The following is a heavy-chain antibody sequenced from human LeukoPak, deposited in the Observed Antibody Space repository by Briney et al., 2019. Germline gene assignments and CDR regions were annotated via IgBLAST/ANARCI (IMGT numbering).Heavy chain of an antibody. D-gene: IGHD5-12*01. CDR3: ARPYSGYEPPGY. CDR2: ISYDGSNK. Sequence: GGSLRLSCAASGFTFSSYAMHWVRQAPGKGLEWVAVISYDGSNKYYADSVKGRFTISRDNSKNTLYLQMNSLRAEDTAVYYCARPYSGYEPPGYWGQGTLVTVSS. J-gene: IGHJ4*02. CDR1: GFTFSSYA. V-gene: IGHV3-30-3*01.